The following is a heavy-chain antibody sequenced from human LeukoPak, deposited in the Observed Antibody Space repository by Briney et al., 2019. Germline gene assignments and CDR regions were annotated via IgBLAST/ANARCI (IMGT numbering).Heavy chain of an antibody. V-gene: IGHV4-4*02. D-gene: IGHD2-15*01. Sequence: PSETLSLTCAVSGGSISGSNWWSWVRQPPGKGLEWIGEIYHSGSTNYNPSLKSRVTISVDKSKNQFSLKLSSVTAADTAVYYCARDPTRIGYCSGGSCYGMDVWGKGTTVTVSS. CDR1: GGSISGSNW. J-gene: IGHJ6*04. CDR3: ARDPTRIGYCSGGSCYGMDV. CDR2: IYHSGST.